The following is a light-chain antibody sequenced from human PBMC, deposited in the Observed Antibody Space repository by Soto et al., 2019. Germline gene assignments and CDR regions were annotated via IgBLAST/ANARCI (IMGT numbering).Light chain of an antibody. CDR2: DVS. V-gene: IGLV2-14*01. J-gene: IGLJ2*01. CDR3: SSYTRSTTLDVL. CDR1: SRDVGAYNY. Sequence: QSALTQPASVSGSPGQSITISCTGTSRDVGAYNYVSWYQQVPGKAPKLMIYDVSNRPSGVSNRFSGSKSGNTASLTISGLQAEDEADYYCSSYTRSTTLDVLFGGGTKLTVL.